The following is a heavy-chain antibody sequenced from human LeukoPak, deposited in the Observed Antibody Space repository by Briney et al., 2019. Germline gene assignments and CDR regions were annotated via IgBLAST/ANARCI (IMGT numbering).Heavy chain of an antibody. CDR1: GFTVSSNY. J-gene: IGHJ4*02. D-gene: IGHD4-23*01. Sequence: GGSLRLSCAASGFTVSSNYMNWVRQAPGKGLEWVSSISSSSSYIYYGDSVKGRFTISRDNAKNSLYLQMNSLRAEDTAVYYCARDPNSGFDYWGQGTLVTVSS. V-gene: IGHV3-21*01. CDR2: ISSSSSYI. CDR3: ARDPNSGFDY.